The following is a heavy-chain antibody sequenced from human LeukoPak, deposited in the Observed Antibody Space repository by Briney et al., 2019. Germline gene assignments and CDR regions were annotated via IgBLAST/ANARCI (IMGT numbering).Heavy chain of an antibody. CDR2: INTDGSST. CDR1: GFTFSSYW. J-gene: IGHJ6*03. CDR3: ARPHPARNYMDV. V-gene: IGHV3-74*01. Sequence: GGSLRLSCAASGFTFSSYWMHWVRQAPGKGLVWVSRINTDGSSTSYADSVKGRFTISRDNAKNTLYLQMNSLRAEDTAVYYCARPHPARNYMDVWGKGTTVTVSS.